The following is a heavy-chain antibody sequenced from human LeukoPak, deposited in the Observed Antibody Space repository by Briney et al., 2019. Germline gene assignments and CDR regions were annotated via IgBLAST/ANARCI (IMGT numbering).Heavy chain of an antibody. Sequence: PGGSLRLSCAASGFTYSNYDMTWVRQAPGKGLEWVSSISATTIYRFSAGSVRGRFTISRDNAENSLYLQMNDLRREDTAVYHCARIGLGRDAYNSFDYWGQGTLVIVSS. J-gene: IGHJ4*02. CDR2: ISATTIYR. V-gene: IGHV3-21*01. CDR1: GFTYSNYD. CDR3: ARIGLGRDAYNSFDY. D-gene: IGHD5-24*01.